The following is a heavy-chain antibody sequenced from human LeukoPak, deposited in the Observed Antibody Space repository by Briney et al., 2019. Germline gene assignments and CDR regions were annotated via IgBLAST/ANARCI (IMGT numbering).Heavy chain of an antibody. CDR1: GFTFSSYA. CDR3: AKVYSNYLQPYFDY. V-gene: IGHV3-23*01. Sequence: GSLRLSCAASGFTFSSYAMSWVRQAPGKGLEWVSAISGSGGSTYYADSVKGRFTISRDNSKNTLYLQMNGLRAEDTAVYYCAKVYSNYLQPYFDYWGQGTLVTVSS. D-gene: IGHD4-11*01. J-gene: IGHJ4*02. CDR2: ISGSGGST.